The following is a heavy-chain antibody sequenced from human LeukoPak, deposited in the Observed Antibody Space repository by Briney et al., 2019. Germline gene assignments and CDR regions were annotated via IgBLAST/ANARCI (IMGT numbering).Heavy chain of an antibody. J-gene: IGHJ5*02. CDR2: IYPGDSDT. V-gene: IGHV5-51*01. CDR1: GYRFTSYW. Sequence: GASLKISCKGSGYRFTSYWNGWVRPMPGKGLGWMGIIYPGDSDTRYSPSFQGQVTISADKSITTAYLQWSSLKASDTAMYYCARLVGATFNWFDPWGQGTLVTVSS. D-gene: IGHD1-26*01. CDR3: ARLVGATFNWFDP.